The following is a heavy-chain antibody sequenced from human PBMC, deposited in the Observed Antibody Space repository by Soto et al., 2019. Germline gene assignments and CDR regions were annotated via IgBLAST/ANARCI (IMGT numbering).Heavy chain of an antibody. V-gene: IGHV3-30*18. CDR2: ISYDGSNK. D-gene: IGHD3-9*01. J-gene: IGHJ4*02. CDR3: AKGEGLRYFDWQPIFDY. Sequence: GGSLRLSCAASGFTFSSYGMHWVRQAPGKGLEWVAVISYDGSNKYYADSVKGRFTISRDNSKNTLYLQMNSLRAEDTAVYYCAKGEGLRYFDWQPIFDYWGQGTLVTVSS. CDR1: GFTFSSYG.